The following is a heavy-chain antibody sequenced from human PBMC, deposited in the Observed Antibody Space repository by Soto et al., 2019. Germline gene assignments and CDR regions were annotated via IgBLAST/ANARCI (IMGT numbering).Heavy chain of an antibody. CDR3: ARRYAPRYSSGNNHFDL. V-gene: IGHV4-39*01. J-gene: IGHJ4*02. Sequence: QLQLQESGPGLERPSETLSLTCTVSGVSIFSHSYYWGWIRQAPGKGLEWIATINHSGSTYHNPSLKSRVTMSVDTSKSQFSLNLSSVTAADTAVYYCARRYAPRYSSGNNHFDLWGQGTLVTVSS. CDR2: INHSGST. D-gene: IGHD2-15*01. CDR1: GVSIFSHSYY.